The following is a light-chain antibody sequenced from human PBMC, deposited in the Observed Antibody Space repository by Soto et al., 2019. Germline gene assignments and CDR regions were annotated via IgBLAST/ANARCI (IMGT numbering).Light chain of an antibody. V-gene: IGKV3-15*01. Sequence: EVVMTQSPATLSVSPGERATLSCRASQPIGTNLGWYQQKPGQAPRLLIYDASIRDTGIPARFSGSGSGTEFTLTISSLQSKDFAVYYCQHYDRWPPTFGQGTRVEIK. CDR3: QHYDRWPPT. J-gene: IGKJ1*01. CDR2: DAS. CDR1: QPIGTN.